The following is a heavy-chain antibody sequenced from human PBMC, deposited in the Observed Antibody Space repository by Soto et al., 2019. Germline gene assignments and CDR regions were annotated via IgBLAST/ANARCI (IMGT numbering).Heavy chain of an antibody. CDR1: GGSISSGGYY. CDR2: IYYSGST. CDR3: ASAYCSGTRNEGCNYYYGMDV. J-gene: IGHJ6*02. V-gene: IGHV4-31*03. D-gene: IGHD2-2*01. Sequence: SETLSLTCTVSGGSISSGGYYWSWIRQHPGKGLEWIGYIYYSGSTYYNPSLKSRVTISVDTSKNQFSLKLSSVTAADTAVYYCASAYCSGTRNEGCNYYYGMDVWGQGTTVTVSS.